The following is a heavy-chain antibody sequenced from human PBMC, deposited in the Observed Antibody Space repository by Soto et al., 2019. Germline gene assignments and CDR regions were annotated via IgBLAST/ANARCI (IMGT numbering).Heavy chain of an antibody. V-gene: IGHV1-69*02. CDR1: GGTFSSYT. D-gene: IGHD2-15*01. CDR2: IIPILGIA. CDR3: ASTDPSGGSCYRGETIFDY. Sequence: QVQLVQSGAEVKKPGSSVKVSCKASGGTFSSYTISWVRQAPGQGLEWMGRIIPILGIANYAQKFQGRVTITADKSTSTAYMELSSLRSEDTALSYCASTDPSGGSCYRGETIFDYWGLGSLVTASS. J-gene: IGHJ4*02.